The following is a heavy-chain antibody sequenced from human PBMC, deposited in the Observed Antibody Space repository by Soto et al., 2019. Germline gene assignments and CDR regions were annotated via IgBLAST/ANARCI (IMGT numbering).Heavy chain of an antibody. CDR1: GFTFSSYS. CDR2: ITGSSDRA. D-gene: IGHD3-22*01. Sequence: GGSLRLSCAASGFTFSSYSMSWVRQAPGKGLEWVSIITGSSDRAYYADSVKGRFAISRDKSRNTMFLQMNSLRADDTAVYYCAKDSYYYDSGGYSGIFDCWGQGTLVTVSS. J-gene: IGHJ4*02. V-gene: IGHV3-23*01. CDR3: AKDSYYYDSGGYSGIFDC.